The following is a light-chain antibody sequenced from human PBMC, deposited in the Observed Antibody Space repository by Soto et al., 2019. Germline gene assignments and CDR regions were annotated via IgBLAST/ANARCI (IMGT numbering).Light chain of an antibody. CDR1: QSVTSSF. V-gene: IGKV3-20*01. CDR2: GAS. J-gene: IGKJ3*01. Sequence: EIVLTQSPGTLSLSPGERATLSCRASQSVTSSFLAWYQQKPGQAPRLLIYGASNRATGIPDRFSGSGSGTDFTLTVSRLETEDFAVYYCQQYGISPFTFGPGTKVDI. CDR3: QQYGISPFT.